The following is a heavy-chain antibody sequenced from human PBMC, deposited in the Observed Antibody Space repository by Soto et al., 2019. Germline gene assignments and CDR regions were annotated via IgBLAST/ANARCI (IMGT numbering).Heavy chain of an antibody. CDR2: VRSKTYAGAA. J-gene: IGHJ6*02. CDR1: GFTSDDFA. Sequence: GVSLRLSGTFSGFTSDDFALTWVRKARGKGLEWLGLVRSKTYAGAAEYAASVKGRFTISRDESTSTAFLQMNRLKTEATAVYYCTRDGDFYGFDVWGQGTTVTVSS. CDR3: TRDGDFYGFDV. D-gene: IGHD3-3*01. V-gene: IGHV3-49*04.